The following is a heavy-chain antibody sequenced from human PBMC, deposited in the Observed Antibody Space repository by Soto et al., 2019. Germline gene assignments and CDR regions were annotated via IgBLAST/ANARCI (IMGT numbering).Heavy chain of an antibody. V-gene: IGHV4-30-2*01. CDR2: VCRSGST. CDR3: ARGPPFGY. D-gene: IGHD3-10*01. J-gene: IGHJ4*02. Sequence: QLQLQESGSGLVKPSQTLSLTCAVSGGSISSGGYSWSWIRQPPGKGLEWIGYVCRSGSTYYNPSLTSRVTRSAARSKNQFSLTLSSVTAADTAVYYCARGPPFGYWGQGTLVTVSS. CDR1: GGSISSGGYS.